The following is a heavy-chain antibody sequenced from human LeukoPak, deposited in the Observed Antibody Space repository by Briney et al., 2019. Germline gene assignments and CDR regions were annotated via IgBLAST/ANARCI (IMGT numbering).Heavy chain of an antibody. D-gene: IGHD3-9*01. CDR1: GGSINSSY. V-gene: IGHV4-59*01. J-gene: IGHJ6*02. CDR2: IYYSGST. Sequence: SETLSLTCTVSGGSINSSYWNWIRQPPGKGLEWIGYIYYSGSTTYNPSLKSRVTISVDTSKNQFSLKMRSVTAADTAVYYCARKYYDILTGYTAMDVWGQGTTVTVSS. CDR3: ARKYYDILTGYTAMDV.